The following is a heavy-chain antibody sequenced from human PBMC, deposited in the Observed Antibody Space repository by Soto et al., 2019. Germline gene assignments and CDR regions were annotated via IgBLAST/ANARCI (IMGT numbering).Heavy chain of an antibody. D-gene: IGHD2-8*01. J-gene: IGHJ4*02. CDR2: ISYDGSNK. Sequence: QVQLVESGGGVVQPGRSLRLSCAASGFTFSSYGMHWVRQAPGKGLEWVAVISYDGSNKYYADSVKGRFTISRDNSKNTLYLQMNSLSAEDTAVYYCAKDLESLGNTVCLFDYWGQGTMVTVSS. CDR1: GFTFSSYG. V-gene: IGHV3-30*18. CDR3: AKDLESLGNTVCLFDY.